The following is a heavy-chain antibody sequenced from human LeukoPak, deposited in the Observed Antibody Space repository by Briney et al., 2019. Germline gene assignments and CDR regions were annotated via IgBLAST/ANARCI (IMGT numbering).Heavy chain of an antibody. CDR1: GFTFSSYS. CDR2: ISSGSSYI. V-gene: IGHV3-21*01. CDR3: ARASSGLTLCEQY. D-gene: IGHD6-19*01. Sequence: GGSLRLSCAASGFTFSSYSMNWVRQAPGKGLEWVSSISSGSSYIYYADSVKGRFTISRGNAKNSLYLQMNSLRAEDTAVYYCARASSGLTLCEQYWGQGTLVTVSS. J-gene: IGHJ4*02.